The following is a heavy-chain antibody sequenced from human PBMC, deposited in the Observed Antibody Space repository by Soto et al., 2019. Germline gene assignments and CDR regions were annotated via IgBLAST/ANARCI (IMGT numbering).Heavy chain of an antibody. CDR2: IIPIFGTA. CDR3: ASALIGYCSSTSCYENILFDY. V-gene: IGHV1-69*13. CDR1: GGTFSSYA. Sequence: SVKVSCKASGGTFSSYAISWVRQAPGQGLEWMGGIIPIFGTANYAQKFQGRVTITADESTSTAYMELSSLRSEDTAVYYCASALIGYCSSTSCYENILFDYWGQGTLVTVSS. D-gene: IGHD2-2*01. J-gene: IGHJ4*02.